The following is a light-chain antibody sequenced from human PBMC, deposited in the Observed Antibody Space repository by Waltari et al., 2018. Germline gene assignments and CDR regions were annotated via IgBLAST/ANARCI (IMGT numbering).Light chain of an antibody. CDR2: DAS. V-gene: IGKV1-5*01. CDR3: QHYTRYSIT. J-gene: IGKJ5*01. CDR1: LSLSSW. Sequence: DIQMTQSPSTLSASIGDRVTITCRASLSLSSWLAWYQQSPGKAPKLLVYDASTLQSGVPSRFSGSGSGTEFTITISSLQPEDFATYYCQHYTRYSITFGQGTRLEIK.